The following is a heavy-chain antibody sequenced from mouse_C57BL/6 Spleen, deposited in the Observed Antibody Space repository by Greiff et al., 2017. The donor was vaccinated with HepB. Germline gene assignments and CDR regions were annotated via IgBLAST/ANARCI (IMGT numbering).Heavy chain of an antibody. J-gene: IGHJ4*01. V-gene: IGHV1-53*01. Sequence: QVHVKQSGTELVKPGASVKLSCKASGYTFTSYWMHWVKQRPGQGLEWIGNINPSNGGTNYNEKFKSKATLTVDKSSSTAYMQLSSLTSEDSAVYYCARSVGYDDAMDYWGQGTSVTVSS. CDR2: INPSNGGT. CDR3: ARSVGYDDAMDY. CDR1: GYTFTSYW. D-gene: IGHD2-2*01.